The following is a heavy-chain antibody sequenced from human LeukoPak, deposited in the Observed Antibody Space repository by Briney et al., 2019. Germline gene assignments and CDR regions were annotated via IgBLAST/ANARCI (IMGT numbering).Heavy chain of an antibody. CDR3: AKPLVGTSFDY. J-gene: IGHJ4*02. Sequence: PGRSLRLSCAASGFTFSNYDMYWVRQAPGKGLEWVAVIPYDGGNKDYGDSVKGRFTISRDNSKNTLYLQMNSLRAEDTAVYYCAKPLVGTSFDYWGQGTLVTVSS. CDR2: IPYDGGNK. V-gene: IGHV3-30*18. D-gene: IGHD3-9*01. CDR1: GFTFSNYD.